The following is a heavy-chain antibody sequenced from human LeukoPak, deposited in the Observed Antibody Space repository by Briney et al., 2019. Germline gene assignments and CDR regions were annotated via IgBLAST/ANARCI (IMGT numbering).Heavy chain of an antibody. CDR3: ARHRRIVGAEFDY. Sequence: RGESLKISCKGSGHSFTNYWIGWVRQMPGKGLEWMGIIYPGDSDTRYSPPFQGQVTISADKSISIAYLQWSSLKASDTAMYYCARHRRIVGAEFDYWGQGTLVTVSS. J-gene: IGHJ4*02. CDR2: IYPGDSDT. D-gene: IGHD1-26*01. V-gene: IGHV5-51*01. CDR1: GHSFTNYW.